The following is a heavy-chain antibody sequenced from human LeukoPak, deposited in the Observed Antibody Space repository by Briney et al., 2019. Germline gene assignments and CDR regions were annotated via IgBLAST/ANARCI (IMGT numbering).Heavy chain of an antibody. CDR1: GFTSSSYG. CDR3: ARSPVAGPPNYFDY. D-gene: IGHD6-19*01. V-gene: IGHV3-30*02. Sequence: GGSLRLSCAASGFTSSSYGMHWVRQAPGKGLEWVAFIHYDGTNEYYADSVKGRFTISRDNFKNTLSLQMNGLRVEDTAVYYCARSPVAGPPNYFDYLGQGTLVTVSS. J-gene: IGHJ4*02. CDR2: IHYDGTNE.